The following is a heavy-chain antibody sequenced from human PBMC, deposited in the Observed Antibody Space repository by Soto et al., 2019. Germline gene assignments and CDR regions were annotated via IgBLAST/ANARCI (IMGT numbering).Heavy chain of an antibody. Sequence: GGSLRLSCAASGFTFSSYAMSWVRQAPGKGLEWVSAISGSGGSTYYADSVKGRFTISRDNSKNTLYLQMNSLGAEDTAVYYCAKDYYDSSGYYGGRDAFDIWGQGTMVTVSS. V-gene: IGHV3-23*01. CDR1: GFTFSSYA. CDR3: AKDYYDSSGYYGGRDAFDI. J-gene: IGHJ3*02. CDR2: ISGSGGST. D-gene: IGHD3-22*01.